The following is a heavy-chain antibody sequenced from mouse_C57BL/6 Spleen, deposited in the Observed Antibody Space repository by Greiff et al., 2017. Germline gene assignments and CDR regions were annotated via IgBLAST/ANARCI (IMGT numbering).Heavy chain of an antibody. V-gene: IGHV1-53*01. CDR3: AREGVLTGAHFDY. CDR1: GYTFTSYW. Sequence: QVQLKQPGTELVKPGASVKLSCKASGYTFTSYWMHWVKQRPGQGLEWIGNINPSNGGTNYNEKFKSKATLTVDKSSSTAYMQLSSLTSEDSAVYYCAREGVLTGAHFDYWGQGTTLTVSS. D-gene: IGHD4-1*01. CDR2: INPSNGGT. J-gene: IGHJ2*01.